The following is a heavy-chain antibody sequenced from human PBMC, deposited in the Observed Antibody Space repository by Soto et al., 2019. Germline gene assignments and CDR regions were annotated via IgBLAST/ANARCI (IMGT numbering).Heavy chain of an antibody. CDR2: IYDSEIT. Sequence: SETLSLTCTVSGGSISSGGYYWSWIRQYPGKGLEWIGYIYDSEITYYIPSLKSRLTISVDTSRNQFSLNLSSVTAADTAVYYCARVPRGYCISTSCYAFDYWGQGTLVTVSS. D-gene: IGHD2-2*01. J-gene: IGHJ4*02. CDR1: GGSISSGGYY. V-gene: IGHV4-31*03. CDR3: ARVPRGYCISTSCYAFDY.